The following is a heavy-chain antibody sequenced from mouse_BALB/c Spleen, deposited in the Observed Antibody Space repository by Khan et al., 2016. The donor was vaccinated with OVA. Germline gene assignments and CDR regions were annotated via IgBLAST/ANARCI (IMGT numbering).Heavy chain of an antibody. CDR2: TNPTNGRT. J-gene: IGHJ2*01. Sequence: QVQLQQPGAELVKAGASVKMSCKASGYTFTSYWMHWVKQRLGQGLEWFAETNPTNGRTYYNEKFKSKATLTVDKSSSTAYMLLSGPTFEDSAVYYCARIKNIVATYFDYWGQGTTVTVSS. D-gene: IGHD1-1*01. CDR3: ARIKNIVATYFDY. CDR1: GYTFTSYW. V-gene: IGHV1S81*02.